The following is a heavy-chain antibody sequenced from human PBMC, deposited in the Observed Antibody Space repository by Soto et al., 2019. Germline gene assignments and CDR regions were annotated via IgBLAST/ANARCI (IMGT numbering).Heavy chain of an antibody. D-gene: IGHD3-16*02. CDR1: GFTFSSYG. Sequence: GGSLRLSCAASGFTFSSYGMHWVRQAPGKGLEWVAVISYDGSNKYYADSVKGRFTISRDNSKNTLYLQMNSLRAEDTVVYYCAKDRRVWGSYRQPAYFDYWGQGTLVTVSS. CDR2: ISYDGSNK. J-gene: IGHJ4*02. V-gene: IGHV3-30*18. CDR3: AKDRRVWGSYRQPAYFDY.